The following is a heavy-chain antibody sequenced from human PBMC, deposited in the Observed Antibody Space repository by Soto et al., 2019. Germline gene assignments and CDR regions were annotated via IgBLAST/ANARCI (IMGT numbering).Heavy chain of an antibody. D-gene: IGHD3-16*01. J-gene: IGHJ3*02. V-gene: IGHV4-59*08. CDR3: AQMGGYDAFDI. CDR1: GGSISDYY. CDR2: IYYTGST. Sequence: SETLSLTCTVSGGSISDYYWSWIRQPPGKGLEWVGYIYYTGSTTYNPSLKSRLTLSVDTSKNQFSLKLRSASAADTAVYYCAQMGGYDAFDIWGQGTMVPSPQ.